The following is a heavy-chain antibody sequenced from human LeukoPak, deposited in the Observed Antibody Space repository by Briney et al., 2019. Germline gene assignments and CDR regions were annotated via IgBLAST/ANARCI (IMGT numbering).Heavy chain of an antibody. V-gene: IGHV4-59*01. CDR3: ARYIWGSYPTFEDY. CDR1: GGSISSYY. Sequence: SETLSLTCTVSGGSISSYYGSWIRQPPGKRLEWIGYISYSGSTNYNPSLKSRVTISVDTSKNQLSLKLNSVTAADTAVYSCARYIWGSYPTFEDYWGQGSLVTVSS. CDR2: ISYSGST. J-gene: IGHJ4*02. D-gene: IGHD3-16*02.